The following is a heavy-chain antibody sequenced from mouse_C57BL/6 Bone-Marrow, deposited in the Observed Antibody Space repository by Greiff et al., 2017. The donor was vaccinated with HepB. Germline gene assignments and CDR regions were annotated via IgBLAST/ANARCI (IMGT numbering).Heavy chain of an antibody. CDR2: INPGSGGT. CDR3: ARYSEPYYFDY. Sequence: VQLQQSGAELVRPGTSVKVSCKASGYAFTNYLIEWVKQRPGQGLEWIGVINPGSGGTNYNEKFKGKATLTADKSSSTAYMQLSSLTSEDSAVYFCARYSEPYYFDYWGQGTTLTVSS. D-gene: IGHD6-1*01. J-gene: IGHJ2*01. CDR1: GYAFTNYL. V-gene: IGHV1-54*01.